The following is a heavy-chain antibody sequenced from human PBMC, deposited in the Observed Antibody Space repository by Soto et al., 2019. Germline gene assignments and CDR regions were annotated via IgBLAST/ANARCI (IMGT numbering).Heavy chain of an antibody. D-gene: IGHD3-22*01. CDR3: ARDRRELYYDSSGYHYYFDY. Sequence: PSETLSLTCTVSGGSISSGGYYWSWIRQHPGKGLEWIGYIYYSGSTYYNPSLKSRVTISVDTSKNQFSLKLSSVTAADTAVYYCARDRRELYYDSSGYHYYFDYWGQGTLVTVSS. J-gene: IGHJ4*02. CDR1: GGSISSGGYY. V-gene: IGHV4-31*03. CDR2: IYYSGST.